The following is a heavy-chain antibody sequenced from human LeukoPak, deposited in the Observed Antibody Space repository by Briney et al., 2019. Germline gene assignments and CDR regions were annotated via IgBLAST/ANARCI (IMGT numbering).Heavy chain of an antibody. J-gene: IGHJ4*02. Sequence: SQTLSLTCTVSGGSLSSGGYYWGWVRQHPGTGLEWIGYIYYSGSTYYDPSLKSRVTISVDTSKNQFSLKLSSVTAADTAVYYCAREPYCGGDCYSGVFDWGQGTLVTVSS. D-gene: IGHD2-21*02. V-gene: IGHV4-31*03. CDR1: GGSLSSGGYY. CDR2: IYYSGST. CDR3: AREPYCGGDCYSGVFD.